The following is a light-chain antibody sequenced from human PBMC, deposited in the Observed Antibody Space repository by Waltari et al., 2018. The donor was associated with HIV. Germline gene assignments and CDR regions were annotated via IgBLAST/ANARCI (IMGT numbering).Light chain of an antibody. CDR2: AAS. Sequence: DIQMTQSLPSLSASIGDSVPITCRAGQNIGSYFNWYQHRSGTATKLLIYAASTLVSGVPSRFSGSGSATDFTLTINSLQPEDLATYYCQQSYTTPRTFGQGTKLETK. CDR1: QNIGSY. J-gene: IGKJ2*01. CDR3: QQSYTTPRT. V-gene: IGKV1-39*01.